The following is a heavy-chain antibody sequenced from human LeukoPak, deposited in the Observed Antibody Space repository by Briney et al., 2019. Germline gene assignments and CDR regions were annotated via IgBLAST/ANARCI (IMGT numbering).Heavy chain of an antibody. J-gene: IGHJ6*03. CDR2: INPNSGGT. V-gene: IGHV1-2*02. Sequence: GASVKVSCTASGYTFTGYYMHWVRQAPGQGLEWMGWINPNSGGTNYAQKFQGRVTMTRDTSISTAYMELSRLRSDDTAVYYCARDIPDFWSFSKYYYMDVWGKGTTVTVSS. CDR1: GYTFTGYY. D-gene: IGHD3-3*01. CDR3: ARDIPDFWSFSKYYYMDV.